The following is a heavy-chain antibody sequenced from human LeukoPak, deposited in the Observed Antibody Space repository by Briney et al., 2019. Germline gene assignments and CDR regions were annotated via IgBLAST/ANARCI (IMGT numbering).Heavy chain of an antibody. Sequence: GASVKVSCKASGGTFSSYAISWVRQAPGQGLEWMGGIIPIFGTANYAQKFQGRVTITADESTSTAYMELSSLRSEDTAVYYCAVGGIAARPGWFDPWGQGTLVTVSS. J-gene: IGHJ5*02. D-gene: IGHD6-6*01. CDR1: GGTFSSYA. CDR3: AVGGIAARPGWFDP. V-gene: IGHV1-69*01. CDR2: IIPIFGTA.